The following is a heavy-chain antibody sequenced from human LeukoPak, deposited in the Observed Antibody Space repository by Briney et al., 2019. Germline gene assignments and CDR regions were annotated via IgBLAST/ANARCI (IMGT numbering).Heavy chain of an antibody. CDR3: AKSLIMITFGGASPDY. J-gene: IGHJ4*02. CDR1: GFTFSSYG. Sequence: PGRSLRLSCAASGFTFSSYGMHWVRQAPGKGLEWVAVISYDGSNKYYADSVKGRFTISRDNSKNTLYLQMNSLRAEDTAVYYCAKSLIMITFGGASPDYGGQGTLVTVSS. V-gene: IGHV3-30*18. CDR2: ISYDGSNK. D-gene: IGHD3-16*01.